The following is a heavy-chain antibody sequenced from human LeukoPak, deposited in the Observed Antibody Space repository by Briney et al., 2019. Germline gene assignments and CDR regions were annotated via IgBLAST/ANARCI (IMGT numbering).Heavy chain of an antibody. V-gene: IGHV4-34*01. CDR3: AKDPLQYYYDSSGYYYDY. Sequence: SETLSLTCAVYGGSFSGYYWSWIRRPPGKGLEWIGEINHSGSTNYNPSLKSRVTISVDTSKNQFSLKLSSVTAADTAVYYCAKDPLQYYYDSSGYYYDYWGQGTLVTVSS. D-gene: IGHD3-22*01. J-gene: IGHJ4*02. CDR1: GGSFSGYY. CDR2: INHSGST.